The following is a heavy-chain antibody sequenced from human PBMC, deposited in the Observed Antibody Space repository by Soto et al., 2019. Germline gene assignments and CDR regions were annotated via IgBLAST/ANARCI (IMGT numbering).Heavy chain of an antibody. CDR3: AREGGITMVRGAIPQLGLDP. D-gene: IGHD3-10*01. CDR2: IYTSGST. J-gene: IGHJ5*02. V-gene: IGHV4-4*07. CDR1: GGSISSYY. Sequence: PSDTLSLTCTVSGGSISSYYWSWIRQPAGKGLEWIGRIYTSGSTNYNPSLKSRVTMSVDTSKNQFSLKLSSVTAADTTVYYCAREGGITMVRGAIPQLGLDPWGQGTLVTVSS.